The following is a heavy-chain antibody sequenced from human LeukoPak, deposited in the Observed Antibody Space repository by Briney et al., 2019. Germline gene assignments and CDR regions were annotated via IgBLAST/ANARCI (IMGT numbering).Heavy chain of an antibody. D-gene: IGHD2/OR15-2a*01. Sequence: GRSRRLSCAASGFTFDDYAMHWVRQAPGKGLEWVSGISWNGDIKGYADSVKVRFTISRDNAQNSLYLQINSLRPEDTAFYSCAKDRMGAYFTIPDYWGQGTLVTVSS. J-gene: IGHJ4*02. CDR1: GFTFDDYA. CDR2: ISWNGDIK. CDR3: AKDRMGAYFTIPDY. V-gene: IGHV3-9*01.